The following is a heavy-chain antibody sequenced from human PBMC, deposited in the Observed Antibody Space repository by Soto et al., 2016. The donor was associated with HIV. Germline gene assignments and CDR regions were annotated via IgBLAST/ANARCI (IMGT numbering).Heavy chain of an antibody. V-gene: IGHV3-13*04. D-gene: IGHD3-10*01. CDR1: GFTFNTYD. CDR2: IGTAGDT. J-gene: IGHJ4*02. CDR3: ARVKYGSGSSHFDY. Sequence: EVQLVESGGGLVQPGGSLRLSCAASGFTFNTYDMHWVRQATGKGLEWVSAIGTAGDTYYPGSVKGRFTISRENAKNSLYLQMNSLRAGDTAVYYCARVKYGSGSSHFDYWGQGTPXPSPQ.